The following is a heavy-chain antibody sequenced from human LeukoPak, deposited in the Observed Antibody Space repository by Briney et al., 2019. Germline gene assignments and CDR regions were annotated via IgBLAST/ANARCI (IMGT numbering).Heavy chain of an antibody. D-gene: IGHD4-17*01. J-gene: IGHJ5*02. Sequence: GGSLRLSCAASGFTFSSYNMNWVRQAPGKGLEWVSYISSGSSTIYYADSVKGRFTISRDNAKNSLYLQMNSLRDEGTAVYYCARSEYGDFRNWFDLWGQGTLVTVSP. CDR2: ISSGSSTI. V-gene: IGHV3-48*02. CDR1: GFTFSSYN. CDR3: ARSEYGDFRNWFDL.